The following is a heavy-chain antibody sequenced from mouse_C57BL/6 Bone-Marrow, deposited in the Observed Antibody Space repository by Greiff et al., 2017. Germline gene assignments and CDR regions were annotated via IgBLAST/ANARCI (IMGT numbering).Heavy chain of an antibody. J-gene: IGHJ3*01. V-gene: IGHV1-69*01. CDR2: IDPSDSYT. CDR3: ARERLTTVDFAY. Sequence: QVQLQQPGAELVMPGASVKLSCKASGYTFTSYWMHWVKQRPGQGLEWIGEIDPSDSYTNYNQKFKGKSTLTVDKSSSTAYMQLSSLTSEDSAVYYCARERLTTVDFAYWGRGTLVTVSA. CDR1: GYTFTSYW. D-gene: IGHD1-1*01.